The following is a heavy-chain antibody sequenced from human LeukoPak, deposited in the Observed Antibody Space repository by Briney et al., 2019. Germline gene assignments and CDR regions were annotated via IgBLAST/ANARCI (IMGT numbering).Heavy chain of an antibody. CDR2: IIPIFGTA. V-gene: IGHV1-69*05. J-gene: IGHJ4*02. Sequence: SVKVSCKASGGTFSSYAISWVRQAPGQGLEWMGRIIPIFGTANYAQKFQGRVTITTDESTSTAYMELSSLRSEGTAVYYCATMTMCSGGSCYPYYFDYWGQGTLVTVSS. CDR1: GGTFSSYA. CDR3: ATMTMCSGGSCYPYYFDY. D-gene: IGHD2-15*01.